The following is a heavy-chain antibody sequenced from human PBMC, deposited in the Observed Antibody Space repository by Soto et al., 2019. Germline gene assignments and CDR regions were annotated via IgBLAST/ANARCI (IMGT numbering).Heavy chain of an antibody. CDR3: ASLVVVAATHWFDP. Sequence: QVQLVESGGGVVQPGRSLRLSCAASGFTFSSYAMHWVRQAPGKGLEWVAVISYDGSNKYYADSVKGRFTISRDNSKNTLYLQMNSLRAEDTAVYYCASLVVVAATHWFDPWGQGTLVTVSS. J-gene: IGHJ5*02. CDR1: GFTFSSYA. V-gene: IGHV3-30-3*01. D-gene: IGHD2-15*01. CDR2: ISYDGSNK.